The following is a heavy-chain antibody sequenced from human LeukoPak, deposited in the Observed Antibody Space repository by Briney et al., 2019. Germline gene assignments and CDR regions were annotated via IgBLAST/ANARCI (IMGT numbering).Heavy chain of an antibody. V-gene: IGHV3-21*01. CDR3: ARTGDFAARYFIDY. Sequence: GGSLRLSCAASGFTFSSYTMNWVRQAPGKGLEWVSSISGSSRHKYYADSVKGRFTISRDNAKNSLYLQMNSLRAETTPVYYCARTGDFAARYFIDYWGQGTLVTVSS. J-gene: IGHJ4*02. CDR2: ISGSSRHK. D-gene: IGHD3-10*01. CDR1: GFTFSSYT.